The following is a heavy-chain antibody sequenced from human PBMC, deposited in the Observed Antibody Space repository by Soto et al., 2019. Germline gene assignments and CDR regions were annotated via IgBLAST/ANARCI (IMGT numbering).Heavy chain of an antibody. D-gene: IGHD5-12*01. V-gene: IGHV3-9*01. CDR2: ISWNSGSI. Sequence: AGGSLRLSCAASGFTFDDYAMHWVRQAPGKGLEWVSGISWNSGSIGYADSVKGRFTISRDNAKNSLYLQMNSLRAEDTALYYCAKDIVEMATITEGGGFDYWGQGTLVTVSS. J-gene: IGHJ4*02. CDR3: AKDIVEMATITEGGGFDY. CDR1: GFTFDDYA.